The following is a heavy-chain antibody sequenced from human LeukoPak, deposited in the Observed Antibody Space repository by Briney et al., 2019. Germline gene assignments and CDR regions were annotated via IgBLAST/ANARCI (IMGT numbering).Heavy chain of an antibody. V-gene: IGHV3-23*01. J-gene: IGHJ4*02. Sequence: GGSLRLSCAASGFTFDDYAMHWVRQAPGKGLEWVSAISGSGGSTYYADSVKGRFTISRDNSKNTLYLQMNSLRAEDTAVYYCARGARVLYSGPYYFDYWGQGTLVTVSS. CDR1: GFTFDDYA. D-gene: IGHD5-12*01. CDR3: ARGARVLYSGPYYFDY. CDR2: ISGSGGST.